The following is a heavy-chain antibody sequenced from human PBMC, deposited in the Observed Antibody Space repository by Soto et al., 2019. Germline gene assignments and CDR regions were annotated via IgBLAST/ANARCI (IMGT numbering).Heavy chain of an antibody. CDR1: GNPFTGYG. J-gene: IGHJ5*02. CDR3: ARGGGYCSGGSCYLDWFDP. Sequence: QFRRWQSGAEGKKPGASVKVSSKASGNPFTGYGITWLRQAPGQGLGWMGGIRAYKGNTNYAQKLQGRVTMTTDTSTSTAYMELRSLRSDDTAVYYCARGGGYCSGGSCYLDWFDPWGQGTLVTVSS. D-gene: IGHD2-15*01. V-gene: IGHV1-18*04. CDR2: IRAYKGNT.